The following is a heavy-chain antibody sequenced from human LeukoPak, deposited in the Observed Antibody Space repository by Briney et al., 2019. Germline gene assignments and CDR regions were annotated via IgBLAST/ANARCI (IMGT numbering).Heavy chain of an antibody. J-gene: IGHJ5*02. CDR3: ARAGFGSKTIKGPFDP. Sequence: PSETLSLTCTVSGGSISSGGYYWSWIRQHPGKGLEWIGYIYYSGSTYYNPSLKSRVTISVDTSKNQFSLKLSSVTAADTAVYYCARAGFGSKTIKGPFDPWGQGTLVTVSS. V-gene: IGHV4-31*03. D-gene: IGHD5-12*01. CDR2: IYYSGST. CDR1: GGSISSGGYY.